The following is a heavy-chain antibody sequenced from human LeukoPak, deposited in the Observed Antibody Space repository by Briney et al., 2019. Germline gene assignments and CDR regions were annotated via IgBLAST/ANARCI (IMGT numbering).Heavy chain of an antibody. Sequence: SESLSPAWAVDGPSLSTYYTSWVRQPPGKGLEWIGAIRRSGYTNYNPTLKSRVTISVDPSKTQFSLKLSSVTAADTAVYYWARCPPYGPIDYWGQGTLVTVSS. CDR2: IRRSGYT. D-gene: IGHD3-10*01. V-gene: IGHV4-34*01. CDR3: ARCPPYGPIDY. CDR1: GPSLSTYY. J-gene: IGHJ4*02.